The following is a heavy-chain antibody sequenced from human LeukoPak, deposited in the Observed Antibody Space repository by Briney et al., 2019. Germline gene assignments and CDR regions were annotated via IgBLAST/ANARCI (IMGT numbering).Heavy chain of an antibody. D-gene: IGHD3-22*01. CDR3: ARQHDSSGYFLDAFDI. V-gene: IGHV5-51*01. J-gene: IGHJ3*02. CDR1: GYSFTSYW. CDR2: IYPGDSDT. Sequence: PGEPLKISCKGSGYSFTSYWIGWVRQMPGKGLEWMGIIYPGDSDTRYSPSFQGQVTISADKSISTAYLQWSSLKASDTAMYYCARQHDSSGYFLDAFDIWGQGTMVTVSS.